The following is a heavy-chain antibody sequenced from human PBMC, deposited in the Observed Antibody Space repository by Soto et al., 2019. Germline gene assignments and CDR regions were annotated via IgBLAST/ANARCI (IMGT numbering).Heavy chain of an antibody. J-gene: IGHJ4*02. Sequence: QVQLVQSGAEVKKPGASVKVSCEASGYTFTNYYIHWVRQAPGQGLEWMAVINPSGGSTRYAQKFQGRVTMTRDTSTSTVYMELSRLRSEDTAVYYCAKTYGFLGGYYFDYWGQGTLVTVSS. CDR2: INPSGGST. V-gene: IGHV1-46*01. CDR1: GYTFTNYY. CDR3: AKTYGFLGGYYFDY. D-gene: IGHD3-16*01.